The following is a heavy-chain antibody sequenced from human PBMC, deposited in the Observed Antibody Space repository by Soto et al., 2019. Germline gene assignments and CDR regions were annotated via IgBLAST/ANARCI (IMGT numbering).Heavy chain of an antibody. Sequence: PGGSLRLSCAASGFTFSSYGMHWVRQAPGKGLEWVAVISYDGSNKYYADSVKGRFTISRDNSKNTLYLQMNSLRAEDTAVYYCAKQAGLGMGTLEYWGQGTLVTVSS. D-gene: IGHD7-27*01. CDR2: ISYDGSNK. CDR3: AKQAGLGMGTLEY. J-gene: IGHJ4*02. CDR1: GFTFSSYG. V-gene: IGHV3-30*18.